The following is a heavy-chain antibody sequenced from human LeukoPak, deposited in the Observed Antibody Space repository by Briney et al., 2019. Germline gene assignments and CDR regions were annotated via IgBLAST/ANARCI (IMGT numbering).Heavy chain of an antibody. J-gene: IGHJ6*03. CDR3: ARGYSSSPAANYYYYYYMDV. V-gene: IGHV3-48*04. CDR1: GFTFSSYS. CDR2: ISSSSRTI. Sequence: PGGSLRLSCTASGFTFSSYSMNWVRQAPGKGLECVSHISSSSRTIYYADSVKGRLTISRDNAENSLYLQMNSLRAEDTAVYYCARGYSSSPAANYYYYYYMDVWGKGTTVTVSS. D-gene: IGHD6-6*01.